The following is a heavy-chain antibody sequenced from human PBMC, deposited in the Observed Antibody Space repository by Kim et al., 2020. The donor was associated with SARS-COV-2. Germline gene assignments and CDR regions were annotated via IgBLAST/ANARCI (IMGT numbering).Heavy chain of an antibody. V-gene: IGHV3-23*01. CDR1: GFTFSSYA. Sequence: GGSLRLSCAASGFTFSSYAMSWVRQAPEKGLECDSEIRSSGSSTYYADSVKGRFTISRDNSKNTLYLQMNSLRAEDTAVYYCAKGKNWGPSGEDVWGQGTTVTVSS. D-gene: IGHD7-27*01. J-gene: IGHJ6*02. CDR3: AKGKNWGPSGEDV. CDR2: IRSSGSST.